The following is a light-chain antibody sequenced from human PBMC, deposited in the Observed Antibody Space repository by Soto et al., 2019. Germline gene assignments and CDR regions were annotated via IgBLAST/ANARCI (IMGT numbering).Light chain of an antibody. Sequence: EILMTQSPATLSVSPGERATLSCRASQSLSRNLAWYQQKPGQAPRLLIYGASTRASGIPARFSGVGSGTEFTLTISSLQSEDFELYYCQHYNAWPPAFTFGPGPKWIS. CDR1: QSLSRN. CDR3: QHYNAWPPAFT. V-gene: IGKV3-15*01. J-gene: IGKJ3*01. CDR2: GAS.